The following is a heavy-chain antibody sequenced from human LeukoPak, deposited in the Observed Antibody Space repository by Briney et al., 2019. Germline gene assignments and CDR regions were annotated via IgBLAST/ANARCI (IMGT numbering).Heavy chain of an antibody. CDR1: GYSISNDYY. J-gene: IGHJ5*02. Sequence: SETLSLTCVVSGYSISNDYYWGWIRQPPGKGLEWIGNIYHSGGSYYNPSLKSRVTILVDTSKNQFSLKLSSVTAADTAVYYCAKAGTSGIHHWFDPWGQGNLVTVSS. CDR2: IYHSGGS. CDR3: AKAGTSGIHHWFDP. D-gene: IGHD1-1*01. V-gene: IGHV4-38-2*01.